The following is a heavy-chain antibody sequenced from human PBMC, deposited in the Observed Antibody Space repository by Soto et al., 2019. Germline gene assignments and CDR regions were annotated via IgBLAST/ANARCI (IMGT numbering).Heavy chain of an antibody. J-gene: IGHJ6*02. CDR2: ISGSGGST. CDR1: GFTFSSYA. CDR3: AKVAPHCSSTSCYVDLTGGMDV. V-gene: IGHV3-23*01. Sequence: GGSLRLSCAASGFTFSSYAMSWVRQAPGKGLEWVSAISGSGGSTYYADSVKGRFTISRDNSKNTLYLQMNSLRAEDTAVYYCAKVAPHCSSTSCYVDLTGGMDVWGQGTTVTVSS. D-gene: IGHD2-2*01.